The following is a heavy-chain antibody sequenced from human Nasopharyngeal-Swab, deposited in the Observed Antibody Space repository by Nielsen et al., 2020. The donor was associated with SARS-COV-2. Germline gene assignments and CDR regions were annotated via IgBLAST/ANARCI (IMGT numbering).Heavy chain of an antibody. Sequence: ASVKVSCKASGYTFTGYYVHWVRQAPGQGLEWMGRISPNSGATNYAQNFQGRITITRDTSATTAYMELSSLRSEDTAVYYCARVSSDQWLEYYFDYWGQGTLVTVSS. CDR2: ISPNSGAT. D-gene: IGHD6-19*01. CDR1: GYTFTGYY. J-gene: IGHJ4*02. V-gene: IGHV1-2*06. CDR3: ARVSSDQWLEYYFDY.